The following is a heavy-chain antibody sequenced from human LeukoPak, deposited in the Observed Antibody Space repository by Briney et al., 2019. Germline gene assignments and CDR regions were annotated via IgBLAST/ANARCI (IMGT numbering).Heavy chain of an antibody. V-gene: IGHV4-59*11. CDR3: ARGGWSIAARPYFDY. J-gene: IGHJ4*02. D-gene: IGHD6-6*01. Sequence: SETLSLTCTVSGGSISSHYWSWIRQPPGKGLEWIGYIYYSGSTNYNPSLKSRVTISVDTSKNQFSLKLSSVTAADTAVYYCARGGWSIAARPYFDYWGQGTLVTVSS. CDR2: IYYSGST. CDR1: GGSISSHY.